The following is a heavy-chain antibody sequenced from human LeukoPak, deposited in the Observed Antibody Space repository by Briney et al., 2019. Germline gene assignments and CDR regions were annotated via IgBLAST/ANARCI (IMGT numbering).Heavy chain of an antibody. Sequence: PGGSLRLSCAASGFSVSNNYVNWVRQPPGKGLEWVSVIYSGGDTYYADSVKGRFTISRDNSKNMLYLQMNSLRVEDTAVYYCTDAVAGWGQGTLVTVS. CDR2: IYSGGDT. J-gene: IGHJ4*02. CDR3: TDAVAG. D-gene: IGHD4-23*01. CDR1: GFSVSNNY. V-gene: IGHV3-53*05.